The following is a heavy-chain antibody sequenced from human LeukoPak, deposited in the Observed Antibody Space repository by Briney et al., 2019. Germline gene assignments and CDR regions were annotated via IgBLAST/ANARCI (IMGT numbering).Heavy chain of an antibody. CDR1: GYTFTSYG. D-gene: IGHD2-8*01. CDR2: INPNSGGT. V-gene: IGHV1-2*02. J-gene: IGHJ3*02. CDR3: ARGGTNGADDAFDI. Sequence: GASVKVSCKASGYTFTSYGIIWVRQAPGQGLEWMGWINPNSGGTNYAQKFQGRVTMTRDTSISTAYMELSRLRSDDTAVYYCARGGTNGADDAFDIWGQGTMVTVSS.